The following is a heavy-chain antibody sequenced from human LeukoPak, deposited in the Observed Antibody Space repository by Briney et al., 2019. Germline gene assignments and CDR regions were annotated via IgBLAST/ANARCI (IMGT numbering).Heavy chain of an antibody. Sequence: GGSLRLSCAASGFTLSSYEMNWVRQAPGKGLEWVANIREDGNKENYVDSVRGRFTISRDNAKNSLYLQMNSLRAEDTAVYYCARDEVGGPLKYWGQGILVTVSS. CDR2: IREDGNKE. V-gene: IGHV3-7*01. CDR1: GFTLSSYE. CDR3: ARDEVGGPLKY. J-gene: IGHJ4*02. D-gene: IGHD1-26*01.